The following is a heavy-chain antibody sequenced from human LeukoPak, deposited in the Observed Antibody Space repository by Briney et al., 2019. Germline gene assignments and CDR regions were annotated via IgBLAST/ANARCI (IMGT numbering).Heavy chain of an antibody. J-gene: IGHJ4*02. V-gene: IGHV3-66*02. Sequence: GGSLRLSCAASGFTVSRNYMMWVRQAQGKGLEWVAVISNGARTNYADSVKGRFTISKDNSKNTVYLHMNNLTTEDTAVYYCARGLYDLWSGPFGYWGQGTLVSVSS. D-gene: IGHD3-3*01. CDR3: ARGLYDLWSGPFGY. CDR1: GFTVSRNY. CDR2: ISNGART.